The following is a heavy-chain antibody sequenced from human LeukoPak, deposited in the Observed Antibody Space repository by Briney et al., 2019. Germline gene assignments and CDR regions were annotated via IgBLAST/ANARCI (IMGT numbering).Heavy chain of an antibody. J-gene: IGHJ3*02. CDR2: ISYDGSNK. CDR3: ARPMKKGGAAFDI. V-gene: IGHV3-30-3*01. Sequence: PGGSLRLSCTASGFTFTTYAMHWVRQAPGKGLEWVAVISYDGSNKYYADSVKGRFTISRDNAKNSLYLQMNSLRAEDTAVYYCARPMKKGGAAFDIWGQGTMVTVSS. D-gene: IGHD3-16*01. CDR1: GFTFTTYA.